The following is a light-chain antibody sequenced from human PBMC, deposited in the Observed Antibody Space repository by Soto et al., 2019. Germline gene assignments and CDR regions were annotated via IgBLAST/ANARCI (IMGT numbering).Light chain of an antibody. V-gene: IGKV1-39*01. CDR3: QQADTFPWT. Sequence: DIQMTQSPSSLSASVVDRVTITCLASQSISSYLNWYQQKPGKAPKLLIYSASALKRGVPSRFSGSGSGTDFALTVSSLQPEDFATYYCQQADTFPWTFGQGTKVDIK. CDR1: QSISSY. CDR2: SAS. J-gene: IGKJ1*01.